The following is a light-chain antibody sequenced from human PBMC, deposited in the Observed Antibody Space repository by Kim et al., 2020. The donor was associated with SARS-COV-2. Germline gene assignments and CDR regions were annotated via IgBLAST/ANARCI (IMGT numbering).Light chain of an antibody. Sequence: QAAVTQEPSLTVSPGGTVTLTCGSSTGAVTSGHYPYWFQQKPGQAPRTLIYDTSNKHSWTPARFSGSLLGGKAALTLSGAQPEDEAEYYCLLSYSGARIWVFGGGTQLTVL. CDR2: DTS. CDR3: LLSYSGARIWV. J-gene: IGLJ3*02. CDR1: TGAVTSGHY. V-gene: IGLV7-46*01.